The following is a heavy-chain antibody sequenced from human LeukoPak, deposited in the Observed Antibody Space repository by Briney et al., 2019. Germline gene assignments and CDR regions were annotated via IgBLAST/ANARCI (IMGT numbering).Heavy chain of an antibody. CDR3: ARGEVATMTYYYYYMDV. CDR1: GGTFSSYA. V-gene: IGHV1-69*05. Sequence: SVKVFCKASGGTFSSYAISWVRQAPGQGLEWMGGIIPIFGTANYAQKFQGRVTITTDESTSTAYMELSSLRSEDTAVYYCARGEVATMTYYYYYMDVWGKGTTVTVSS. J-gene: IGHJ6*03. CDR2: IIPIFGTA. D-gene: IGHD5-12*01.